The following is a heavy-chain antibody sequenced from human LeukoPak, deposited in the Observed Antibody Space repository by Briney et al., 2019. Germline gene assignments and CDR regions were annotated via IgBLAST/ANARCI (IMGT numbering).Heavy chain of an antibody. J-gene: IGHJ4*02. V-gene: IGHV4-31*03. CDR2: IYYSGST. CDR1: GGSISSGGYY. CDR3: AAEPGIAAAGTSSKWGETGY. Sequence: SETLSLTCTVSGGSISSGGYYWSWIRQHPGKGLEWIGYIYYSGSTYYNPSLKSRVTISVDTSKNQFSLKLSSVTAADTAVYYCAAEPGIAAAGTSSKWGETGYWGQGTLVTVSS. D-gene: IGHD6-13*01.